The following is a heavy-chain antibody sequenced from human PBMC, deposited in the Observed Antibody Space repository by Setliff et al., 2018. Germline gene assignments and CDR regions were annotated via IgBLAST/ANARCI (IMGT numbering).Heavy chain of an antibody. CDR2: ISAYNGNT. CDR3: ARDPAPRLRFLERFDP. D-gene: IGHD3-3*01. V-gene: IGHV1-18*01. J-gene: IGHJ5*02. CDR1: GYTFTGYG. Sequence: ASVKVSCKASGYTFTGYGISWVRQAPGQGLEWMGWISAYNGNTNYAQKLQGRVTMTTDTSTSTAYMELRSLRSDDTAVYYCARDPAPRLRFLERFDPWGQGTLVTVSS.